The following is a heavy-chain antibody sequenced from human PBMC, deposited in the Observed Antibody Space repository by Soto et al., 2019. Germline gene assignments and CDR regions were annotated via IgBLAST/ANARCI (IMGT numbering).Heavy chain of an antibody. CDR1: GFSLSTSGVG. CDR3: ARPYYYDSSGYSPLYFDY. D-gene: IGHD3-22*01. J-gene: IGHJ4*02. Sequence: SGPTLVNPTQTLTLTCTFSGFSLSTSGVGVGWIRQPPGKALEWLALIYWDDDKRYSPSLKSRLTITKDTSKNQVVLTMTNMDPVDTATYYCARPYYYDSSGYSPLYFDYWGQGTLVTVSS. V-gene: IGHV2-5*02. CDR2: IYWDDDK.